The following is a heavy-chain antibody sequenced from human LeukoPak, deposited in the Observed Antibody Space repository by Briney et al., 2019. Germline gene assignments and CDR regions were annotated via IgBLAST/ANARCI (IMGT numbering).Heavy chain of an antibody. Sequence: SETLSLTCAVSGYSISSGYYWGWIRQPPGKGLEWIGSIYHSGSTYYNPSLKSRVTISVDTSKNQFSLKLSSVTAADTAVYYCARDPPYSSGWYTFYYWGQGTLVTVSS. CDR2: IYHSGST. CDR1: GYSISSGYY. D-gene: IGHD6-19*01. J-gene: IGHJ4*02. V-gene: IGHV4-38-2*02. CDR3: ARDPPYSSGWYTFYY.